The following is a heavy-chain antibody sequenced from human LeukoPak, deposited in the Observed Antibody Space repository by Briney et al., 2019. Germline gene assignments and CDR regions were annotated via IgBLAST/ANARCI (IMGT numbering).Heavy chain of an antibody. CDR2: IYYRGST. D-gene: IGHD4-17*01. CDR1: GGSISTYY. CDR3: ARGGYTTGGYWYLDL. V-gene: IGHV4-59*01. Sequence: PSETLSLTCTVSGGSISTYYCSWIRQPPGKGLQWIGYIYYRGSTNYNPSLKSRVTISVDTSKNQFSLQLSSVTAADTAVYYCARGGYTTGGYWYLDLWGRGTLVTVSS. J-gene: IGHJ2*01.